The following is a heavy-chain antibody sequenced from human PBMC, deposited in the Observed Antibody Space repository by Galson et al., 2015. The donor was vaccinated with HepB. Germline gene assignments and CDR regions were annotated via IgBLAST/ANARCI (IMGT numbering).Heavy chain of an antibody. Sequence: SLRLSCAASGFTFSSYGMHWVRQAPGKGLEWVAVIWYDGSNKYYADSVKGRFTISRDNSKNTLYLQMNSLRAEDTAVYYCARMSSLESPGEDYWGQGTLVTVSS. CDR1: GFTFSSYG. CDR3: ARMSSLESPGEDY. V-gene: IGHV3-33*01. D-gene: IGHD4-17*01. CDR2: IWYDGSNK. J-gene: IGHJ4*02.